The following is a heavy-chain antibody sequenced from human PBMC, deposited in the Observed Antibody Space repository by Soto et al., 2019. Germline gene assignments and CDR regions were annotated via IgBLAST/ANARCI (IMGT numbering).Heavy chain of an antibody. D-gene: IGHD6-13*01. CDR3: ARDLGIAAAGTRYFDY. J-gene: IGHJ4*02. Sequence: ASVKVSCRASGGTFSSYAISWVRQAPVQGLEWTGGIIPIVGTANYAQKFQSRVTITADKSTSTAYMELSSLRSEDTAVYYCARDLGIAAAGTRYFDYWGQGTLVTVSS. CDR1: GGTFSSYA. V-gene: IGHV1-69*06. CDR2: IIPIVGTA.